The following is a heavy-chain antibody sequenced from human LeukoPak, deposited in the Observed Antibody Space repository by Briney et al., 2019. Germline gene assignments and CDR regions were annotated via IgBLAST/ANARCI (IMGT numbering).Heavy chain of an antibody. CDR2: IKQDGSEK. CDR1: GFTFSSYE. Sequence: GGSLRLSCAAAGFTFSSYEMNWVRQAPGKGLEWVANIKQDGSEKYYVDSVKGRFTISRDNAKNSLYLQMNSLRAEDTAVYYCARTDYDIWSGYYFDYWGEGTLVTVSS. J-gene: IGHJ4*02. D-gene: IGHD3-3*01. V-gene: IGHV3-7*01. CDR3: ARTDYDIWSGYYFDY.